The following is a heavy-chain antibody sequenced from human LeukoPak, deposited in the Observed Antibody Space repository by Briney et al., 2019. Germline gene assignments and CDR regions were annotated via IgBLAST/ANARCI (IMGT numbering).Heavy chain of an antibody. CDR3: ARGLRYSSSWYLSPFDY. CDR1: GFTFSSYS. Sequence: TGGSLRLSCAASGFTFSSYSMNWVRQAPGKGLEWVSSISSSSSYIYYADSVKGRFTISRDNAKNSLYLQMNSLRAEDTAVYYCARGLRYSSSWYLSPFDYWGQGTLVTVSS. J-gene: IGHJ4*02. CDR2: ISSSSSYI. D-gene: IGHD6-13*01. V-gene: IGHV3-21*01.